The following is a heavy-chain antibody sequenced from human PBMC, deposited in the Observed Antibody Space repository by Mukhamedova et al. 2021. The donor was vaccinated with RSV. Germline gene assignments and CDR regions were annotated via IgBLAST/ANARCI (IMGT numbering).Heavy chain of an antibody. D-gene: IGHD6-19*01. CDR3: ARGTQWYYYYGMDV. J-gene: IGHJ6*02. CDR2: IKQDGSEK. V-gene: IGHV3-7*03. Sequence: GLEWVANIKQDGSEKYYVDSVKGRFTISRDNAKNSLYLQMNSLRVEDTAVYYCARGTQWYYYYGMDVWSQGTTVTVSS.